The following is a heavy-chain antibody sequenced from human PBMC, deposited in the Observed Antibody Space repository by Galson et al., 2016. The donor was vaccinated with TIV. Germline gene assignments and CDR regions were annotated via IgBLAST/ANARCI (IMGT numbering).Heavy chain of an antibody. J-gene: IGHJ6*02. D-gene: IGHD3-22*01. CDR1: GFTFSIFA. CDR3: TKVPSSGFSYYYGLDV. V-gene: IGHV3-23*01. Sequence: SLRLSCAASGFTFSIFAMTWVRQAPGMGLEWVSAISGGGGSTYYADSVKGRFTVSRDNSKNTVFLQMNSLRAEDTAVYYCTKVPSSGFSYYYGLDVWGQGTRVTFSS. CDR2: ISGGGGST.